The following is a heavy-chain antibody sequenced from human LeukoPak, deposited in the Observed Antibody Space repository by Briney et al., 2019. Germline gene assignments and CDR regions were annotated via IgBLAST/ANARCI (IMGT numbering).Heavy chain of an antibody. CDR3: VKDKYPVVVAATLDY. V-gene: IGHV3-64D*09. CDR1: GFTFSNYA. CDR2: ISSNGGST. J-gene: IGHJ4*02. Sequence: GGSLRLSCSASGFTFSNYAMHWVRQAPGKGLGYVSAISSNGGSTYYADSVKGRFIISRDNPKNTLYLQMSSLRAEDTAVYYCVKDKYPVVVAATLDYWGQGTLVTVSS. D-gene: IGHD2-15*01.